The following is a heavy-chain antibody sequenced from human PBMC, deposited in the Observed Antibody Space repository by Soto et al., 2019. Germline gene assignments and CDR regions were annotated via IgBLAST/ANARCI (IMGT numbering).Heavy chain of an antibody. Sequence: QVQLQESGPGLVKPSQTLSLTCTVSGGSISSGGYYWSWIRQHPGKGLEWIGYIYYSGSTYYNPSLKSRFTISVDTSKNQFSLKLSSVTAADTAVYYCARDQRRYFDWLYHDGYYYGMDVWGQGTTVTVSS. V-gene: IGHV4-31*03. J-gene: IGHJ6*02. D-gene: IGHD3-9*01. CDR3: ARDQRRYFDWLYHDGYYYGMDV. CDR2: IYYSGST. CDR1: GGSISSGGYY.